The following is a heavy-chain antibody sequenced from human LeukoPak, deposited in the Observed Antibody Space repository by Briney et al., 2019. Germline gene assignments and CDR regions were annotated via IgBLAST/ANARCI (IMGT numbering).Heavy chain of an antibody. Sequence: PSETLSLTCTVSGGSISSSSYYWGWIRQPPGKGLEWIGSIYYSGSTYYNPSLKSRVTVSVDTSKNQFSLKMSSVTAADTAVYHCARLPAAGILGPFDIWGQGIMVTVSS. CDR3: ARLPAAGILGPFDI. CDR1: GGSISSSSYY. CDR2: IYYSGST. D-gene: IGHD6-13*01. J-gene: IGHJ3*02. V-gene: IGHV4-39*01.